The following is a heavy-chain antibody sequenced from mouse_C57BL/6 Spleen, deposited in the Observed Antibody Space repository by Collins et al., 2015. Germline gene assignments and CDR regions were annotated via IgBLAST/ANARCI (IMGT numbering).Heavy chain of an antibody. CDR3: ARDIGYGSYFDY. V-gene: IGHV7-3*02. Sequence: EVKLVESGGGLVQPGGSLRLSCATSGFTFTDYYMSWVRQPPGKALEWLGFIRNKANGYTTEYSASVKGRFTISRDNSQSILYLQMNTLRAEDSATYYCARDIGYGSYFDYWGQGTTLTVSS. CDR1: GFTFTDYY. CDR2: IRNKANGYTT. D-gene: IGHD1-1*01. J-gene: IGHJ2*01.